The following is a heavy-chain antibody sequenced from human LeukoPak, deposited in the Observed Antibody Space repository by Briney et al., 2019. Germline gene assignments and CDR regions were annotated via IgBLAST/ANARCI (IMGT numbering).Heavy chain of an antibody. D-gene: IGHD4/OR15-4a*01. V-gene: IGHV3-30-3*02. J-gene: IGHJ4*02. CDR1: GFTFSTYP. CDR3: ANEVRPNDY. CDR2: TSFDGSDK. Sequence: QPGRSLRLSCAASGFTFSTYPMPRQGLGWVAVTSFDGSDKYYADSVKGRFTISRDNSKNTLYLQMNSLRAEDTALYFCANEVRPNDYWGRGTLVTVSS.